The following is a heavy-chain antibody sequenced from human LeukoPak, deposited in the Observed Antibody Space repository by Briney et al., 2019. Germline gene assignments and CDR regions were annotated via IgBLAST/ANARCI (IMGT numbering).Heavy chain of an antibody. V-gene: IGHV4-59*08. CDR1: GVSISYYY. D-gene: IGHD6-13*01. CDR3: ATTGSEQLVDY. Sequence: SETLSLTCTVSGVSISYYYWSWIRQPPGKGLEWIGYTHYSGDTIYNPSLKSRVTISVDPSKNQFSLKLRSVTPADTAVYYCATTGSEQLVDYWGQGTLVTVSS. CDR2: THYSGDT. J-gene: IGHJ4*02.